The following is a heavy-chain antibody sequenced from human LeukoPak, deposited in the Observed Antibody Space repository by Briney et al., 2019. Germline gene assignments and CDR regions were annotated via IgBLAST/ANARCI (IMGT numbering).Heavy chain of an antibody. D-gene: IGHD3-22*01. CDR1: GYTFTSYY. V-gene: IGHV1-46*01. J-gene: IGHJ3*02. CDR2: INPSGGST. CDR3: ARDLTDYDSSGYSDAFDI. Sequence: ASVKVSCKASGYTFTSYYMHWVRQAPGQGLEWMGIINPSGGSTSYAQKFQGRVTMTRDTSTSIVYMELSSLRSEDTAVYYCARDLTDYDSSGYSDAFDIWGQGTMVTVSS.